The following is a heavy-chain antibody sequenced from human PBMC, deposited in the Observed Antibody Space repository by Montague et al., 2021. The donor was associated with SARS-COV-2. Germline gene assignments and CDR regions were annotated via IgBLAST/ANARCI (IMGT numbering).Heavy chain of an antibody. CDR2: ISGFGGGT. D-gene: IGHD1-14*01. V-gene: IGHV3-23*01. CDR1: GFIFTNYG. CDR3: AKSFSGTRNWFDI. Sequence: SLRLSCTASGFIFTNYGMNWVRRAPGKGLESVAGISGFGGGTYYSDSVKGRFTISRATSNSTLFLQMDGLRAEDTAIYCCAKSFSGTRNWFDIWGQGTLVTVSS. J-gene: IGHJ5*02.